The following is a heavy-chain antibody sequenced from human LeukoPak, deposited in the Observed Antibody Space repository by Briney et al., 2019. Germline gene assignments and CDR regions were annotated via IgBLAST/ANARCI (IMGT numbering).Heavy chain of an antibody. V-gene: IGHV4-39*01. D-gene: IGHD6-19*01. Sequence: SETLSLTCTVSGASISSSSYYWGWIRQPPGKGLEWIGSIYSSGSTYYNPSLKSRVTTSVDTSKNQFSLKLSSVTAADTAVYYCARHATYSSGWYGPDYWGQGTLVTVSS. CDR1: GASISSSSYY. CDR2: IYSSGST. CDR3: ARHATYSSGWYGPDY. J-gene: IGHJ4*02.